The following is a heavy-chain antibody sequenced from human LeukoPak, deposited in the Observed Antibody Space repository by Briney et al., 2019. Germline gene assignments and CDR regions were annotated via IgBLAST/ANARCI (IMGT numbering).Heavy chain of an antibody. J-gene: IGHJ4*02. V-gene: IGHV4-31*03. D-gene: IGHD7-27*01. CDR3: ARHDGPGDLFDY. CDR1: GGSISSGGYY. Sequence: SETLSLTCTVSGGSISSGGYYWSWIRQHPGKGLEWIGYIYYSGSTYYNPSLKSRVTISVDTSKNQFSLKLSSVTAADTAVYYCARHDGPGDLFDYWGQGTLVTVSS. CDR2: IYYSGST.